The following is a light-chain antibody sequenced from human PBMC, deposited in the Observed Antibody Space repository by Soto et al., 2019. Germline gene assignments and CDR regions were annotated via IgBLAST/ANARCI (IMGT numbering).Light chain of an antibody. V-gene: IGKV1-12*01. CDR1: QGLSSW. CDR2: AAS. J-gene: IGKJ4*01. Sequence: DIQMTQSPFSVSASVGDRVTITCRASQGLSSWLAWYQQKAGKAPKLLITAASTLHSGVPSRLRGSGYGTDLTLTITSMKNDDFGTYYCQQANSFTLTFGGGTKVDIK. CDR3: QQANSFTLT.